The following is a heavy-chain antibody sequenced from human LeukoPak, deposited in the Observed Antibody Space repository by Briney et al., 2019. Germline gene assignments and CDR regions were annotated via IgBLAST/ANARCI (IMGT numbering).Heavy chain of an antibody. CDR2: IGSYGGDT. J-gene: IGHJ5*01. V-gene: IGHV1-18*01. CDR1: TSR. Sequence: ASVKVSCKATSRISWVRQAPGQGLEWMGWIGSYGGDTYYAQKFQGRVTVTTDTSTSTVYMELRSLRSDDTAAYYCARDLWNFYDDSGYYRDFDSWGQGTLVTVSP. D-gene: IGHD3-22*01. CDR3: ARDLWNFYDDSGYYRDFDS.